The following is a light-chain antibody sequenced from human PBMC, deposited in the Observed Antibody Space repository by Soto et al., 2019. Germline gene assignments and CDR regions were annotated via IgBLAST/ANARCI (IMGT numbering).Light chain of an antibody. CDR2: GAS. CDR1: QSVSITS. Sequence: LLTQSPGTLSLSPGERATLSCRSSQSVSITSLAWYQQRPGQAPSLLIHGASSRASDIPDRFSGSGSGTDFTLTINRLEPEDLAVYYCHHYGTSTLTFGGGTRVEIK. J-gene: IGKJ4*01. CDR3: HHYGTSTLT. V-gene: IGKV3-20*01.